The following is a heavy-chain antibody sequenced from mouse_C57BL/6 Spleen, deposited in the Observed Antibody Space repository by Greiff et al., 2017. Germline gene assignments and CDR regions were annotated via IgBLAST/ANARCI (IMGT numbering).Heavy chain of an antibody. CDR3: AREETVVAFDY. J-gene: IGHJ2*01. CDR2: ISDGGSYT. CDR1: GFTFSSYA. V-gene: IGHV5-4*01. D-gene: IGHD1-1*01. Sequence: EVKLVESGGGLVKPGGSLKLSCAASGFTFSSYAMSWVRQTPEKRLEWVATISDGGSYTYYPDKVKGRFTISRDNAKNNLYLQMSHLKSEDTAMYYCAREETVVAFDYWGQGTTLTVSS.